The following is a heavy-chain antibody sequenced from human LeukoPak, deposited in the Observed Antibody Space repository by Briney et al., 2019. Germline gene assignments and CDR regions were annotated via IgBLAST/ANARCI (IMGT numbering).Heavy chain of an antibody. D-gene: IGHD1-26*01. CDR2: IYPGDSDT. CDR1: GYSFTSYW. Sequence: GESLKISCMGSGYSFTSYWIGWVRQMPGKGLEWMGIIYPGDSDTRYSPSFQGQVTISADKSISTAYLQWSSLKASDTAMYYCARGTSTPKATAHNWFDPWGQGTLVTVSS. J-gene: IGHJ5*02. CDR3: ARGTSTPKATAHNWFDP. V-gene: IGHV5-51*01.